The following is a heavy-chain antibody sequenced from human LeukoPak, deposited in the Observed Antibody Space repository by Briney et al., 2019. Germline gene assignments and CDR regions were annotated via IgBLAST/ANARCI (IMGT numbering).Heavy chain of an antibody. CDR1: GFTFTTSA. V-gene: IGHV3-23*01. CDR2: ISGSGVTT. CDR3: AKARYSGTSTPFDY. Sequence: GGSLRLSCTASGFTFTTSAMSWVRQAPGRGLEWVLGISGSGVTTFCADSVKGRFTVSRDNSKNSLYLQMNSLRAEDTAVYFCAKARYSGTSTPFDYWGQGTLVTVSS. D-gene: IGHD1-26*01. J-gene: IGHJ4*02.